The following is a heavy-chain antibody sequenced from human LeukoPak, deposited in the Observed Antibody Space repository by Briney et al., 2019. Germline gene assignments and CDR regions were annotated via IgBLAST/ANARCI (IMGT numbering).Heavy chain of an antibody. CDR3: ATGQTGENIDY. CDR2: VDPEDGET. J-gene: IGHJ4*02. Sequence: ASVKVSCKASGYTFTDYYMHWVQQAPGKGLEWMGRVDPEDGETIYAEKFQGRVTITADTSTDTAYMELSSLRSEDTAVYYCATGQTGENIDYWGQGTLVTVSS. CDR1: GYTFTDYY. D-gene: IGHD7-27*01. V-gene: IGHV1-69-2*01.